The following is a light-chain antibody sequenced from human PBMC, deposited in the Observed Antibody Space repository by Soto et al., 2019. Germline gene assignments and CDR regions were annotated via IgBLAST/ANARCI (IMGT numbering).Light chain of an antibody. Sequence: QSVLTQPPSASGTPGQRVTISCSGSRSNIESNTVNWYQQLPGTAPKLLIFNNNQWPSGVPDRFSGSKSGTSASLAISGLQSGDAADYYCAAWDDSLNGWVFGGGTKLTVL. CDR3: AAWDDSLNGWV. CDR2: NNN. J-gene: IGLJ3*02. V-gene: IGLV1-44*01. CDR1: RSNIESNT.